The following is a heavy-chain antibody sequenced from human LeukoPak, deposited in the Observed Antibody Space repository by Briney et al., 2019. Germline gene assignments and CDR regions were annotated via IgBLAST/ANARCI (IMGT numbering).Heavy chain of an antibody. V-gene: IGHV3-74*01. Sequence: AGGSLRLTCAASGFTFSSYWMHWVRHAPGKGLVWVSRINNDGSSTIYADSVKGRFTISRDNAKNTLYLQVNSLRAEDTAVYYCATGQGHGMDVWGQGTTVTVSS. CDR1: GFTFSSYW. CDR2: INNDGSST. D-gene: IGHD1-14*01. J-gene: IGHJ6*02. CDR3: ATGQGHGMDV.